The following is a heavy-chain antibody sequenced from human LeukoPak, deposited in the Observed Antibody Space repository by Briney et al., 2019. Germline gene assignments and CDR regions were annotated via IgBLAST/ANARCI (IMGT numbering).Heavy chain of an antibody. Sequence: KPSETLSLTCTVSGGSVSSGNYYWNWIRQPLGKGLEWIAYFYYTGSTAYNPSLKSRVTISVDTSKNQFSLKLSSVTAADTAVYYCARGYCTGGSCYYFDYWGQGTLVTVSS. V-gene: IGHV4-61*01. J-gene: IGHJ4*02. CDR2: FYYTGST. CDR3: ARGYCTGGSCYYFDY. CDR1: GGSVSSGNYY. D-gene: IGHD2-15*01.